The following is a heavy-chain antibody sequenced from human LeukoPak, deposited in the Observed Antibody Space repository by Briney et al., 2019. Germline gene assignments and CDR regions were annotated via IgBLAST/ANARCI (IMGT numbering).Heavy chain of an antibody. J-gene: IGHJ4*02. CDR1: GGSISTYY. D-gene: IGHD3-10*01. Sequence: SETLSLTCTVSGGSISTYYWTWNRRPPGKGLEWIGYINYSGSSDYNPSLKSRVTISVDTSKNQFSLKLSSVTAADTAVYYCATAGRHGSGSPYYFDYWGQGTLVTVSS. CDR2: INYSGSS. V-gene: IGHV4-59*01. CDR3: ATAGRHGSGSPYYFDY.